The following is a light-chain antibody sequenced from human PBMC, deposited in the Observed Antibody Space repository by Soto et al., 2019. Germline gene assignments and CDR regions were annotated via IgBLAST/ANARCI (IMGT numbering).Light chain of an antibody. Sequence: DIQMTQSPSSLSASVGDRVTITCLASQSIFNYLNWYQQKPGKAPKLLIFATSNLQSGVPSRFSGSGSVTEFTLTISSLHLEDFATYFGQHSSLSPWTFGQGTKVEIK. J-gene: IGKJ1*01. V-gene: IGKV1-39*01. CDR3: QHSSLSPWT. CDR2: ATS. CDR1: QSIFNY.